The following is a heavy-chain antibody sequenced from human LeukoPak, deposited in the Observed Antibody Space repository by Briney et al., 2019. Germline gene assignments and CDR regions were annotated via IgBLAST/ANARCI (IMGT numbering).Heavy chain of an antibody. CDR2: INPNSGGT. V-gene: IGHV1-2*02. CDR3: ARAGRYSHYFDY. D-gene: IGHD1-26*01. CDR1: GYTFTDYY. Sequence: ASLKVSCKTSGYTFTDYYMHWVRQAPGQGLEWMGWINPNSGGTNYAQKFYARVTMTRDTSISTAYMELSRLRSDDTAVFYCARAGRYSHYFDYWGQGTLVTVSS. J-gene: IGHJ4*02.